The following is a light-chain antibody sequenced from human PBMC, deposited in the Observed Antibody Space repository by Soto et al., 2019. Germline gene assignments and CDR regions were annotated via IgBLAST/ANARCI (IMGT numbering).Light chain of an antibody. J-gene: IGKJ4*01. Sequence: DIQMTKSPSSLSASVGDRVTITCRASQDISSFLAWFQQKPGKAPKSLIYAASNLQIGVPSKFRGGGSGTDFTLTICSLQPEDFATYYCQQYHSYPLTFGGGTQVEIK. CDR2: AAS. CDR3: QQYHSYPLT. CDR1: QDISSF. V-gene: IGKV1-16*02.